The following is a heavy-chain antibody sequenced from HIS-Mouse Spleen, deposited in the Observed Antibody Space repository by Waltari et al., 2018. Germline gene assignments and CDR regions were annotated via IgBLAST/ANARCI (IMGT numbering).Heavy chain of an antibody. Sequence: QVQLQQWGAGLLKPSETLSLTCAVYGGSFSGYYGSWIRQPPGKGLEWIGEINHSGSTNYNPSLKSRVTISVDTSKNQFSLKLSSVTAADTAVYYCARGRFHSWNDAFDIWGQGTMVTVSS. D-gene: IGHD1-1*01. CDR3: ARGRFHSWNDAFDI. CDR2: INHSGST. J-gene: IGHJ3*02. CDR1: GGSFSGYY. V-gene: IGHV4-34*01.